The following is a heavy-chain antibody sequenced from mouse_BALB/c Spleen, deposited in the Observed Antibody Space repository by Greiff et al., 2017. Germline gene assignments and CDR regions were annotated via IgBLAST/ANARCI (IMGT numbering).Heavy chain of an antibody. D-gene: IGHD2-1*01. CDR3: ARSGGNYVGYAMDY. V-gene: IGHV5-17*02. Sequence: EVQLVESGGGLVQPGGSRKLSCAASGFTFSSFGMHCVRQAPEKGLEWVAYISSGSSTIYYADTVKGRFTISRDNPKNTLFLQMTSLRSEDTAMYYCARSGGNYVGYAMDYWGQGTSVTVSS. CDR2: ISSGSSTI. J-gene: IGHJ4*01. CDR1: GFTFSSFG.